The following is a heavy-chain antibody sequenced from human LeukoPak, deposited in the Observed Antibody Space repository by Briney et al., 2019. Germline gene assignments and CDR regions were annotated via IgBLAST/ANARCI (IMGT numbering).Heavy chain of an antibody. V-gene: IGHV1-2*02. D-gene: IGHD2-15*01. CDR2: INPNSGGT. J-gene: IGHJ5*02. CDR1: GYTFTGYY. CDR3: ARIAVGVVAAPTRRWFDP. Sequence: ASVTVSCKASGYTFTGYYMHWVRQAPGQGLEWMGWINPNSGGTNYAQKFQGRVTMTRDTSISTAYMELSRLRSDDTAVYYCARIAVGVVAAPTRRWFDPWGQGTLVTVSS.